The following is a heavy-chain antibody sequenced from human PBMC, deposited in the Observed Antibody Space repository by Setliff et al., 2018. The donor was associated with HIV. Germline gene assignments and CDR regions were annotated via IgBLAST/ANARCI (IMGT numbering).Heavy chain of an antibody. CDR3: ARGFLEWLFWFDP. D-gene: IGHD3-3*01. CDR1: GGSISSHY. V-gene: IGHV4-59*11. Sequence: SETLSLTCTVSGGSISSHYWSWIRQPPGKGLEWIGTIYHSGSTNYNPSLKSRVTISVDKSKNQFSLKLSSVTAADTAVYYCARGFLEWLFWFDPWGQGTLVTVSS. CDR2: IYHSGST. J-gene: IGHJ5*02.